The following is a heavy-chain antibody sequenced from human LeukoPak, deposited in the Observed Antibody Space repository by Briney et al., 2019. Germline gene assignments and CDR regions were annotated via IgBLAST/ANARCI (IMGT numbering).Heavy chain of an antibody. Sequence: GGSLRLSCAASGFTFSSYAMHWVRQAPGKGLEYVLAINSNGGHTFYANSVKGRFTISRDNSKNTLYLQMGSLRSEDMAVYYCARDMRDYGSGTGTGMDVWGQGTTVTVSS. J-gene: IGHJ6*02. CDR3: ARDMRDYGSGTGTGMDV. CDR1: GFTFSSYA. V-gene: IGHV3-64*01. CDR2: INSNGGHT. D-gene: IGHD3-10*01.